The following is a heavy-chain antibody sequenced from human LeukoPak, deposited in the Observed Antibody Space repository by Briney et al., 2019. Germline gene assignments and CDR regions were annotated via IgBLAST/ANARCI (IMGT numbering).Heavy chain of an antibody. CDR1: GYTFTRYY. D-gene: IGHD3-9*01. J-gene: IGHJ4*02. CDR3: AGDREKVRYFDWLPSPWYFDY. V-gene: IGHV1-18*04. Sequence: ASVTVSCKASGYTFTRYYMHWVRQAPGQGLEGMGWISAYNGNTNYAQKLQGRVTMTTDTSTSTAYMELRSLRSDDTAVYYCAGDREKVRYFDWLPSPWYFDYWGQGTLVTVSS. CDR2: ISAYNGNT.